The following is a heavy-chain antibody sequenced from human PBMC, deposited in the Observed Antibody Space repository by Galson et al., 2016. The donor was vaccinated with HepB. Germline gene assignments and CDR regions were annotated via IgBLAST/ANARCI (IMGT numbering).Heavy chain of an antibody. J-gene: IGHJ6*02. CDR2: ITPVLRTA. Sequence: SVKVSCKASGGTLSSFSISWVRQAPGQGLEWMGGITPVLRTAYYAQKFQGRVTITADDPTNTAYMELRSLESDDTAVYYCARDGRARADFWSGFRPGHFYFGMDIWGQGTTVVVSS. V-gene: IGHV1-69*13. D-gene: IGHD3-3*01. CDR1: GGTLSSFS. CDR3: ARDGRARADFWSGFRPGHFYFGMDI.